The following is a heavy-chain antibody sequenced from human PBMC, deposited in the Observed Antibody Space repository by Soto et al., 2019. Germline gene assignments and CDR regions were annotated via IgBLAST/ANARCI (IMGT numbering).Heavy chain of an antibody. V-gene: IGHV1-18*04. D-gene: IGHD3-10*01. J-gene: IGHJ4*02. CDR3: ARDSPLLWFGELLSPSFDY. Sequence: GXSVKVSCKASGYTFTSYGISWVRQAPVQGLEWMGWISAYNGNTNYAQKLQGRVTMTTDTSTSTAYMELRSLRSDDTAVYYCARDSPLLWFGELLSPSFDYWGQGTLVTVSS. CDR2: ISAYNGNT. CDR1: GYTFTSYG.